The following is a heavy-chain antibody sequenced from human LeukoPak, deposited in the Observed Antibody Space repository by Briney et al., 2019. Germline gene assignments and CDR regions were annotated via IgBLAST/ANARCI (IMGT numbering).Heavy chain of an antibody. CDR3: ARSSRQYGDYEY. J-gene: IGHJ4*02. CDR2: IYYSGTT. CDR1: GGSISSYY. V-gene: IGHV4-59*01. D-gene: IGHD4-17*01. Sequence: PSGTLSLTCTVSGGSISSYYWSWIRQPPGKGLEWLGYIYYSGTTNYSPSLKSRLTISVDTSKNQFSLKLRSVTAADTAIYYCARSSRQYGDYEYWGQGTPVTVSS.